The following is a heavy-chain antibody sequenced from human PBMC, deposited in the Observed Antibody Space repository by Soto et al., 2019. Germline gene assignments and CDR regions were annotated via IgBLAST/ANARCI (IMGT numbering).Heavy chain of an antibody. D-gene: IGHD3-16*01. CDR1: GFTVSSNY. Sequence: EVQLVESGGGLVQPGGSLRLSCAASGFTVSSNYMSWVRQAPGKGLEWVSVIYSGGSTYYADSVKGRFTITRDNSKNTLNLQMNSLRAEDTAGYYCASTMITFGDFDYWGQGTLVTVSS. V-gene: IGHV3-66*01. CDR2: IYSGGST. J-gene: IGHJ4*02. CDR3: ASTMITFGDFDY.